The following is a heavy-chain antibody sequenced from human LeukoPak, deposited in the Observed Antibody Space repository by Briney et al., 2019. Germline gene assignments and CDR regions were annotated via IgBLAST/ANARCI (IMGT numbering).Heavy chain of an antibody. J-gene: IGHJ4*02. CDR3: ARGIAVAGSGVAYYFDY. V-gene: IGHV3-30*03. D-gene: IGHD6-19*01. CDR1: GFTFSSYD. Sequence: PGGSLRLSCAASGFTFSSYDMHWVRQAPGKGLEWVAVISYDGSNKYYADSVKGRFTISRDNSKNTLYLQMNSLRAEDTAVYYCARGIAVAGSGVAYYFDYWGQGTLVTVSS. CDR2: ISYDGSNK.